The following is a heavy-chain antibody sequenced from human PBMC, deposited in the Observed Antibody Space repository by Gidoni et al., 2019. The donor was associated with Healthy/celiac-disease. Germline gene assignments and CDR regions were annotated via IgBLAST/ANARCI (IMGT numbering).Heavy chain of an antibody. CDR1: GYSFTSYW. J-gene: IGHJ3*02. Sequence: EAQLVQSGAEVKKPGESLKISCKGSGYSFTSYWIGWVRQMHGKGLEWMGIIYPGDSDTRYSPSFQGQVTISADKSISTAYLQWSSLKASDTAMYYCARARPYYYDSTDAFDIWGQGTMVTVSS. V-gene: IGHV5-51*03. CDR2: IYPGDSDT. D-gene: IGHD3-22*01. CDR3: ARARPYYYDSTDAFDI.